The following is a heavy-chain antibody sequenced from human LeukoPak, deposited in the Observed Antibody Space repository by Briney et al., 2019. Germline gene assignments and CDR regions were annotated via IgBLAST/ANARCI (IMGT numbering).Heavy chain of an antibody. D-gene: IGHD6-13*01. J-gene: IGHJ6*03. V-gene: IGHV1-69*05. CDR1: GGTFSSYA. CDR2: IIPIFGTA. Sequence: SVKVSCKASGGTFSSYAISWVRQAPGQGLEWMGGIIPIFGTANYAQKFQGRVTITTDESTSTAYMELSSLRSEDTAVYYCASAAAATRYYYYMDVWAKGPRSPSP. CDR3: ASAAAATRYYYYMDV.